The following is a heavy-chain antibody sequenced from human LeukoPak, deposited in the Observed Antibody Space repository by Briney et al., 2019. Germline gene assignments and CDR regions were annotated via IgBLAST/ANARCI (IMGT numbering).Heavy chain of an antibody. CDR2: ISTSSSYI. CDR3: ARDQEGPQGGANSFAY. Sequence: GGSLRLSCAASGFTFSTYSMNWVRQAPGKGLEWVSSISTSSSYIYYADSVKGRFTISRDNAKNSLYLQMNSLRVEDTAVYYCARDQEGPQGGANSFAYWGQGTLVTVSS. V-gene: IGHV3-21*01. J-gene: IGHJ4*02. CDR1: GFTFSTYS. D-gene: IGHD2-15*01.